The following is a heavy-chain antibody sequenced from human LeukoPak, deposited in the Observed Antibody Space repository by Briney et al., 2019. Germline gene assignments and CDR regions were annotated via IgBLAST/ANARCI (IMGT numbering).Heavy chain of an antibody. CDR1: GGSISSFY. CDR2: IYYSGNT. Sequence: PSETLSLTCTVSGGSISSFYWSWIRQPPGKGLEWIGYIYYSGNTNYNPSLKSRATLSVDTSKNQFSLKLSSVTAADTAVYYCAREDPQTTVPEGMDVWGQGTTVTVSS. J-gene: IGHJ6*02. D-gene: IGHD4-17*01. CDR3: AREDPQTTVPEGMDV. V-gene: IGHV4-59*01.